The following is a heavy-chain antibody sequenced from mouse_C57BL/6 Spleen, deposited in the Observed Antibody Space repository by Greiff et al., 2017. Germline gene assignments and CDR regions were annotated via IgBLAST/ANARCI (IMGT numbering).Heavy chain of an antibody. CDR3: ARCDDYGDAMDY. D-gene: IGHD2-4*01. CDR1: GYTFTSYW. V-gene: IGHV1-52*01. CDR2: IDPSDSET. J-gene: IGHJ4*01. Sequence: QVQLQQPGAELVRPGSSVKLSCKASGYTFTSYWMNWVKQRPIQGLEWIGNIDPSDSETHYNQKFKDKATLTVDKSSSTAYMQLSSLTSEDSAVYYCARCDDYGDAMDYWGQGTSVTVAS.